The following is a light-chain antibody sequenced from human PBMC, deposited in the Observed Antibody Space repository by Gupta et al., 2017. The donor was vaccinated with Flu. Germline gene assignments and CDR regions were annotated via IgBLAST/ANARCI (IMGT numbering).Light chain of an antibody. V-gene: IGKV1-12*01. CDR2: AAS. J-gene: IGKJ3*01. CDR1: QDIGTW. Sequence: DIQMTQSPSSVSASVGDRVTITCRASQDIGTWLAWYQQKPGRAPILLIYAASSLQSGVPSRFSGSGSGTEFTLTISSLQPEDFATYYCQQANSIPPFTFGPGTKVDLK. CDR3: QQANSIPPFT.